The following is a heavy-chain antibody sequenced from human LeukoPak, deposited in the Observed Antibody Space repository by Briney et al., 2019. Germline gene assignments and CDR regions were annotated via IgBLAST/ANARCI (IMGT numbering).Heavy chain of an antibody. CDR3: ARDSHSGGWAGGPYYFDY. CDR1: GGSISSYY. D-gene: IGHD6-19*01. V-gene: IGHV4-59*01. CDR2: IYYSGST. J-gene: IGHJ4*02. Sequence: PSETLSLTCTVSGGSISSYYWSWIRQPPGKGLEWIGYIYYSGSTNYNPSLKSRVTISVDTSKNQFSLKLSSVTAADTAVYYCARDSHSGGWAGGPYYFDYWGQGTLVTVSS.